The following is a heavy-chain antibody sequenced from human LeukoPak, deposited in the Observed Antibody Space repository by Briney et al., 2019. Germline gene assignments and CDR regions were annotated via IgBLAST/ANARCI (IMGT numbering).Heavy chain of an antibody. CDR1: GYSLTGYF. Sequence: ASVKVSCKASGYSLTGYFMHWVRQAPGQGLEWMGCINPNSGGTNYAERFQGRDTMTRDTSISTVYMELNWLRLDDTAVYYCAREGMRTAMDTYYFDYWGQGSLVTVSS. CDR3: AREGMRTAMDTYYFDY. CDR2: INPNSGGT. D-gene: IGHD2-21*02. V-gene: IGHV1-2*02. J-gene: IGHJ4*02.